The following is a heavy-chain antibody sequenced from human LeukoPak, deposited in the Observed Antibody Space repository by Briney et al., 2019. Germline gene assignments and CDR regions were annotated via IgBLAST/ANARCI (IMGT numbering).Heavy chain of an antibody. V-gene: IGHV4-34*01. Sequence: SETLSLTCAVYGGSFSGYYWSWIRQPPGKGLEWIGEITHSGSTTYNPSLKSRFTISVDTSKNQFSLRLSSVTAADTAVYYCARDLTMVRGVTHNWFDPWGQGTLVTVSS. D-gene: IGHD3-10*01. CDR2: ITHSGST. CDR3: ARDLTMVRGVTHNWFDP. J-gene: IGHJ5*02. CDR1: GGSFSGYY.